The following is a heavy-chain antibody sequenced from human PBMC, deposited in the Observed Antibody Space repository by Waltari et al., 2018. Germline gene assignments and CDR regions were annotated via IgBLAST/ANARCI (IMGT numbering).Heavy chain of an antibody. CDR3: AGGLGYLIDY. CDR1: GFTFDSYW. J-gene: IGHJ4*02. CDR2: IRRDGREK. D-gene: IGHD3-9*01. Sequence: EVQLVESGGGLVQPGGSLRLSCSASGFTFDSYWMNWVRLAPGKGLEGVANIRRDGREKYYVDSVKGRFTVSRDNAKKSLYLQMDSLRAEDTAVYYCAGGLGYLIDYWGQGTLVTVSS. V-gene: IGHV3-7*01.